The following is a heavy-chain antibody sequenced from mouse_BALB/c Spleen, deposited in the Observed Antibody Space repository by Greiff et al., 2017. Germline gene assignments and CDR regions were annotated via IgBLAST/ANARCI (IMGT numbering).Heavy chain of an antibody. CDR3: ARSGSGAMDD. Sequence: DLVKPGASVKLSCKASGYTFTSYWINWIKQRPGQGLEWIGRIAPGSGSTYYNEMFKGKATLTVDTSSSTAYIQLSSLSSEDSAVYCCARSGSGAMDDWGQGTSVTGSS. J-gene: IGHJ4*01. V-gene: IGHV1S41*01. CDR1: GYTFTSYW. D-gene: IGHD3-1*01. CDR2: IAPGSGST.